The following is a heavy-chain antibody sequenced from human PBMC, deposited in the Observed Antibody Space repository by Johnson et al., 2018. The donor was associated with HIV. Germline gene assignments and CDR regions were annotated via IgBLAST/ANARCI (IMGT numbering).Heavy chain of an antibody. D-gene: IGHD7-27*01. Sequence: QVQLVESGGGVVQPGRSLRLSCAASGFTFSSYAMHWVRQAPGKGLEWVAVISYDGSNKYYADSVKGRVTISIDNSKNTLYLQMNSLRAEDTAVCYCARDRGLGRGDGFDIWGQGTMVTVS. CDR2: ISYDGSNK. CDR1: GFTFSSYA. V-gene: IGHV3-30*04. CDR3: ARDRGLGRGDGFDI. J-gene: IGHJ3*02.